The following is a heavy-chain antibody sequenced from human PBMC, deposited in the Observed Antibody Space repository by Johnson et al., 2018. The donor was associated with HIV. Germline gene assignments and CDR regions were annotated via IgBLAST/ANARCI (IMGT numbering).Heavy chain of an antibody. CDR2: IWYDGSNK. J-gene: IGHJ3*02. CDR3: AINSGYDDAFDI. Sequence: QMQLVESGGGVVQPGRSLRLSCAASGFTFSSYAMHWVRQAPGKGLEWVAVIWYDGSNKYYADSVKGRFTISRENSKNTLYLQMNSLRAEDTAVYYCAINSGYDDAFDIWGQGTMVTV. CDR1: GFTFSSYA. V-gene: IGHV3-33*08. D-gene: IGHD5-12*01.